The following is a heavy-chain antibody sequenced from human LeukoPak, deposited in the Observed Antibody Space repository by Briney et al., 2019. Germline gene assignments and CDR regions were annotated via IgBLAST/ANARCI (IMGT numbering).Heavy chain of an antibody. V-gene: IGHV3-23*01. CDR2: ISGSGGST. J-gene: IGHJ6*03. CDR1: GFTFSTYA. D-gene: IGHD6-19*01. Sequence: GGSLRLSCAASGFTFSTYAMSWVRQAPGKGLEWVSVISGSGGSTYYADSVKGRFTISKDNSKNTLYLQMNSLRAEDTAVYYCAKYSSAGGYYYYYYMDVWGKGTTVTVSS. CDR3: AKYSSAGGYYYYYYMDV.